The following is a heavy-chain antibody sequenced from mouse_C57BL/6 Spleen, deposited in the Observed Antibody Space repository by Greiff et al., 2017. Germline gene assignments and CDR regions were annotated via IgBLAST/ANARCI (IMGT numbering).Heavy chain of an antibody. J-gene: IGHJ1*03. V-gene: IGHV2-2*01. CDR3: ARKGYGSSYEYFDV. D-gene: IGHD1-1*01. CDR2: IWSGGST. Sequence: QVQLQQSGPGLVQPSQSLSITCTVSGFSLTSYGVHWVRQSPGKGLEWLGVIWSGGSTDYNAAFISRLSISKDNSKSQVFFKMNSLQADDTAIYYCARKGYGSSYEYFDVWGTGTTVTVSS. CDR1: GFSLTSYG.